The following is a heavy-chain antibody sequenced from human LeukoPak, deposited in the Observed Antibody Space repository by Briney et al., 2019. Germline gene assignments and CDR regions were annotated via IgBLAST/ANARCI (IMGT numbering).Heavy chain of an antibody. D-gene: IGHD3-22*01. CDR1: GYTFTGYY. J-gene: IGHJ5*02. Sequence: ASVKVSCKASGYTFTGYYMHWVRQAPGQGLEWMGWINPNSGGTNYAQKFQGRVTMTRDTSISTAYMELSGLRSDDTAVYYCARDDYYDSSGYRPNWFDPWGQGTLVTVSS. CDR3: ARDDYYDSSGYRPNWFDP. CDR2: INPNSGGT. V-gene: IGHV1-2*02.